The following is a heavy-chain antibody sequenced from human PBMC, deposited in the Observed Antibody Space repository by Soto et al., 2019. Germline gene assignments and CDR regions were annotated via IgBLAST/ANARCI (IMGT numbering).Heavy chain of an antibody. CDR3: ARVGLLWFGPFDY. Sequence: PGGSLRLSCAASGFTFSSYAMHWVRQAPGKGLEWVAVISYDGSNKYYADSVKGRFTISRDNSKNTLYLQMNSLRAEDTAVYYCARVGLLWFGPFDYWGQGTLVTVSS. CDR1: GFTFSSYA. CDR2: ISYDGSNK. J-gene: IGHJ4*02. V-gene: IGHV3-30-3*01. D-gene: IGHD3-10*01.